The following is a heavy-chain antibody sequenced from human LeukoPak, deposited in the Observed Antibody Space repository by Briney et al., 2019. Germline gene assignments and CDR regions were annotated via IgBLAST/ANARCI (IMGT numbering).Heavy chain of an antibody. CDR2: ISGSGGST. CDR3: AKEGDILTGYAGFDY. CDR1: GFTFSSYA. J-gene: IGHJ4*02. V-gene: IGHV3-23*01. D-gene: IGHD3-9*01. Sequence: GGSLRLSCAASGFTFSSYAMSWVRQAPGKGLEWVSAISGSGGSTYYADSGQGRFTISRANSTNTLYLQMNSLRAEDTAVYYCAKEGDILTGYAGFDYWGQGTLVTVSS.